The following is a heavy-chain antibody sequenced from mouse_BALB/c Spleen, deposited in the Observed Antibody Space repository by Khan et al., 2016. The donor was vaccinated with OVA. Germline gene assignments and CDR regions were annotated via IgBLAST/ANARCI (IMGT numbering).Heavy chain of an antibody. CDR1: GFHIKDYY. J-gene: IGHJ3*01. D-gene: IGHD2-3*01. CDR2: IDPENGDT. CDR3: ARDGYSPWFAY. Sequence: EVQLQQSGAELVRPGAFVKLSCKASGFHIKDYYMHWVKQRPEQGLVWIGRIDPENGDTIYDPKFQGKASITSDTSSQTAYLQLSRLTSEDTAVYYCARDGYSPWFAYWGQGTLVTVSA. V-gene: IGHV14-1*02.